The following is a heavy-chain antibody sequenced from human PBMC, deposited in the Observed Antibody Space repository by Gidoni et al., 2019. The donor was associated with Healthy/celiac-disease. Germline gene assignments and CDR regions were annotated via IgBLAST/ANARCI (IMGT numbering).Heavy chain of an antibody. CDR1: GYTFTGYY. Sequence: QVQLVQSGAEVKKPGASVKVSCKASGYTFTGYYMHWLRQAPGQGLEWMGWINPNSGGTNYAQKFQGRVTMTRDTSISTAYMELSRLRSDDTAVYYCARGRGIAVAGTGLLRPTWWFDPWGQGTLVTVSS. CDR3: ARGRGIAVAGTGLLRPTWWFDP. J-gene: IGHJ5*02. CDR2: INPNSGGT. V-gene: IGHV1-2*02. D-gene: IGHD6-19*01.